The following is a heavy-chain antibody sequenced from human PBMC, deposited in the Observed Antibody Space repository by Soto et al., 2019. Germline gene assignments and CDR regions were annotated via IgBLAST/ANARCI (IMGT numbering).Heavy chain of an antibody. Sequence: ASVKVSCKASGYTLTSYGISWVRQAPGQGLEWMGWISAYNGNTNYAQKLQGRVTMTTDTSTSTAYMELRSRRSDDTAVYYYAGDVFLSNNAPMGWAIGYYFDYWGQGTLVTVSS. V-gene: IGHV1-18*01. CDR2: ISAYNGNT. J-gene: IGHJ4*02. CDR1: GYTLTSYG. CDR3: AGDVFLSNNAPMGWAIGYYFDY. D-gene: IGHD2-8*01.